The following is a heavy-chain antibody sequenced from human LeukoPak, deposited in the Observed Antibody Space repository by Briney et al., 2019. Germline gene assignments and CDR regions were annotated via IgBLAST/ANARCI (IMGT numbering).Heavy chain of an antibody. J-gene: IGHJ4*02. CDR3: AKDQLSSQTYYYDSSGYYPFDY. V-gene: IGHV3-7*03. CDR1: GFTFSSYW. Sequence: GGSLRLSCAASGFTFSSYWMSWVRQAPGKGLERVANIKEDGSEKYYVDSVKGRFTISRDNSKNTLYLQMNSLRAEDTAVYYCAKDQLSSQTYYYDSSGYYPFDYWGQGTLVTVSS. CDR2: IKEDGSEK. D-gene: IGHD3-22*01.